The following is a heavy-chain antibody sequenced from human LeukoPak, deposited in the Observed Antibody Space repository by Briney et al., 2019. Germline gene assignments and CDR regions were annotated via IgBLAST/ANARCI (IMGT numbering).Heavy chain of an antibody. CDR2: IIPIFGTA. Sequence: SVKVSCKASGGAFSSYAISWVRQAPGQGLEWMGGIIPIFGTANYAQKFQGRVTITTDESTSTAYMELSSLRSEDTAVYYCARGKPPDLGFYDFWGQGTLVTVSS. V-gene: IGHV1-69*05. D-gene: IGHD3-3*01. CDR1: GGAFSSYA. CDR3: ARGKPPDLGFYDF. J-gene: IGHJ4*02.